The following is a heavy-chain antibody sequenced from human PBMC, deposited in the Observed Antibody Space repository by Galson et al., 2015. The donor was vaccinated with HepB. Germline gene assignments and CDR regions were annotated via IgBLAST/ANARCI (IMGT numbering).Heavy chain of an antibody. CDR2: IYPGDSYT. J-gene: IGHJ4*02. CDR1: GYSFTNYW. CDR3: ARHPDFWSGYPPFDY. D-gene: IGHD3-3*01. V-gene: IGHV5-51*01. Sequence: QSGAEVKKPGESLKISCKGSGYSFTNYWIGWVRQMPGKGLEWMGIIYPGDSYTRYSPSFQGQVTISADKSITTAYLQWSSLRASDTAMYYCARHPDFWSGYPPFDYWGQGTLVTVSS.